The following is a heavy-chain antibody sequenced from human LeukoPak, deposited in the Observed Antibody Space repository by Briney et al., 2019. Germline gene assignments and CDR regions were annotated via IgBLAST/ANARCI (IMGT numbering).Heavy chain of an antibody. Sequence: GESLKISCKGSGYSFTSYWIGWVRQMPGKGLEWMGIIYPGDSDTRYSPSFQGQVTISADKSISTAYLQWSSLKASDTAVYYCARGNRGPPDGPIVGATTPYFDYWGQGTLVTVSS. CDR1: GYSFTSYW. D-gene: IGHD1-26*01. CDR3: ARGNRGPPDGPIVGATTPYFDY. J-gene: IGHJ4*02. V-gene: IGHV5-51*01. CDR2: IYPGDSDT.